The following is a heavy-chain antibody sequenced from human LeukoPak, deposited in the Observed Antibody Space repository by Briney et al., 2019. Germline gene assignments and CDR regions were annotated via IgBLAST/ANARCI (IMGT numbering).Heavy chain of an antibody. V-gene: IGHV3-23*01. CDR3: ARGMVRGVIIRIYYYYYMDV. CDR1: GFTFSSYA. D-gene: IGHD3-10*01. Sequence: TGGSLRLSCAASGFTFSSYAMSWVRQAPGKGLEWVSAISGSGGSTYYADSVKGRFTISRDNSKNTLYLQMNSLRAEDTAVYYCARGMVRGVIIRIYYYYYMDVWGKGTTVTVSS. J-gene: IGHJ6*03. CDR2: ISGSGGST.